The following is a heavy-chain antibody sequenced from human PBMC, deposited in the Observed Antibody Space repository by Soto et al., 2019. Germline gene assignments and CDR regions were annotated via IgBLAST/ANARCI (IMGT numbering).Heavy chain of an antibody. D-gene: IGHD3-10*01. CDR3: ARVNTMVRGAPSLPNYYYYYGMDV. CDR2: IYYSGST. CDR1: GGSISSGDYY. V-gene: IGHV4-30-4*01. J-gene: IGHJ6*02. Sequence: QVQLQESGPGLVKPSQTLSLTCTVSGGSISSGDYYWSWIRQPPGKGLEWIGYIYYSGSTYYNPSLKSRVTISVDTSKNQFSLKLSSVTAADTAVYYCARVNTMVRGAPSLPNYYYYYGMDVWGQGTTVTVSS.